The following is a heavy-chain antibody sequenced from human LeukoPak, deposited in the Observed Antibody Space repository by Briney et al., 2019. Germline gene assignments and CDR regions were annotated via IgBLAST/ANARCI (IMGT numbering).Heavy chain of an antibody. V-gene: IGHV4-59*08. CDR3: ARHPQEFRSDWFDP. CDR2: IFHTGST. D-gene: IGHD3-10*01. J-gene: IGHJ5*02. CDR1: GASISDFY. Sequence: SETLSLTCTVSGASISDFYWSWIRQSPEEGLEWLGYIFHTGSTNYNPSVKSRVTISMDTSKNQFSLRLNSMTAADTAVYYCARHPQEFRSDWFDPWGQGTLVTVSS.